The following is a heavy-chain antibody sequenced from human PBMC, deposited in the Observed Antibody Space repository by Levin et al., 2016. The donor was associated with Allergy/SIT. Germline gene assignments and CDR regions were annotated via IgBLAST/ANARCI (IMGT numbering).Heavy chain of an antibody. J-gene: IGHJ2*01. CDR1: GGSISSGDYY. CDR3: ARRWGHTVTNWYFDL. Sequence: SETLSLTCTVSGGSISSGDYYWSWIRQPPGKGLEWIGYIYYSGSTYYNPSLKSRVTISVDTSKNQFSLKLSSVTAADTAVYYCARRWGHTVTNWYFDLWGRGTLVTVSS. CDR2: IYYSGST. V-gene: IGHV4-30-4*01. D-gene: IGHD4-17*01.